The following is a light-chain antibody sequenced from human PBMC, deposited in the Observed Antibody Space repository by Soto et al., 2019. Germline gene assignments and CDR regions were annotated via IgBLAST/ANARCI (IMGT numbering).Light chain of an antibody. J-gene: IGKJ1*01. Sequence: IVLTQSPCTLSLSPGERATLSCRASQSVSSRLAWYQQKPGQAPRLLISGASSRATGIPDRFSGSGSGTDFTLTISRLEPEDFALYYCQHYVERSPITFGQGTKVDIK. V-gene: IGKV3-20*01. CDR3: QHYVERSPIT. CDR1: QSVSSR. CDR2: GAS.